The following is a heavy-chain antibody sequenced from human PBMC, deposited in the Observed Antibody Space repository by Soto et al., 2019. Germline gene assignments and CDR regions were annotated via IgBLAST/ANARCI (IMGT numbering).Heavy chain of an antibody. D-gene: IGHD1-7*01. V-gene: IGHV4-34*01. Sequence: VNGGSLSGYYWSWIRQSPGKGLEWIGEINHRGSSDYNPSLKSRVTLSIDASMNHVTLELTSVTAADTAVYYCARSDNRNSLYGEDVWYQGTSGSVS. CDR1: GGSLSGYY. CDR2: INHRGSS. CDR3: ARSDNRNSLYGEDV. J-gene: IGHJ6*02.